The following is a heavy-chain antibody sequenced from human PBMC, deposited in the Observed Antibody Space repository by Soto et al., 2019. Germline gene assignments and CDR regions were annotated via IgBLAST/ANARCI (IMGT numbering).Heavy chain of an antibody. J-gene: IGHJ3*02. Sequence: PSETLSLTCTVSGGSISSSSYYWGWIRQPPGKGLEWIGSIYYSGSTYYNPSLKSRVTISVDTSKNQFSLKLSSVTAADTAVYYCARRYQSYDFWSGYRRPAEIDAFDIWGQGTMVTVSS. V-gene: IGHV4-39*01. CDR2: IYYSGST. CDR1: GGSISSSSYY. D-gene: IGHD3-3*01. CDR3: ARRYQSYDFWSGYRRPAEIDAFDI.